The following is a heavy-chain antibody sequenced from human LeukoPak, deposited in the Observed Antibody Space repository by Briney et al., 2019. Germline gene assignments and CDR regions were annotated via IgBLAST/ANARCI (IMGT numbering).Heavy chain of an antibody. Sequence: PGRSLRLSCAASGFTFSSYAMHWVRQAPVKGLECVAVISYVVTNKYYADSVKGRFTISRDNSKNTLYLQMNSLRAEDTAVYYCARDRKSPRYYDILTGPDYWGQGTLVTVSS. CDR3: ARDRKSPRYYDILTGPDY. CDR1: GFTFSSYA. J-gene: IGHJ4*02. CDR2: ISYVVTNK. D-gene: IGHD3-9*01. V-gene: IGHV3-30*04.